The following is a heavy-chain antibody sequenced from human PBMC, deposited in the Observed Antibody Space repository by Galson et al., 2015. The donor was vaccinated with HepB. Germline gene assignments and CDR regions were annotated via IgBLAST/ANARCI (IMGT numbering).Heavy chain of an antibody. V-gene: IGHV3-66*01. Sequence: SLRLSCAASGFTVSSNYMSWVRQAPGKGLEWVSVIYSGGSTYYADSVKGRFTISRDNSKNTLYLQMNSLRAEDTAVYYCARDRGYCSGGSCYSPHWYYGMDVWGQGTTVTVSS. CDR3: ARDRGYCSGGSCYSPHWYYGMDV. CDR2: IYSGGST. CDR1: GFTVSSNY. J-gene: IGHJ6*02. D-gene: IGHD2-15*01.